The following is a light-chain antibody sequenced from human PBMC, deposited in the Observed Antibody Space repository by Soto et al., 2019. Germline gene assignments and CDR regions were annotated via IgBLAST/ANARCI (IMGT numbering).Light chain of an antibody. J-gene: IGLJ1*01. CDR1: SSDIGGYNY. V-gene: IGLV2-8*01. CDR2: EVT. Sequence: QSALTQPPSASGSPGQSVTISCTGSSSDIGGYNYVSWYQQHPGKVPKLIIYEVTRRPSGVPDRFSGAKVGNTAYLTVSGLQADDEADYYCCSYAGSNNYYLFGPGTMLTVL. CDR3: CSYAGSNNYYL.